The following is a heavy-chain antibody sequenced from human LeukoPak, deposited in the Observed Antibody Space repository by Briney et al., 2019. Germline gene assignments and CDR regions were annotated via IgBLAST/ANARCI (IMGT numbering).Heavy chain of an antibody. CDR1: GFTFSSYR. CDR3: ARDGGGGVQAAYFDY. J-gene: IGHJ4*02. V-gene: IGHV3-30*03. CDR2: ISYDGSNK. D-gene: IGHD2-21*01. Sequence: GGSLRLSCAASGFTFSSYRMNWVRQAPGKGLEWVAIISYDGSNKYYADSVKGRFTISRDNSKNTLYLQLNSLRTADTAVYYCARDGGGGVQAAYFDYWGQGTLVTVSS.